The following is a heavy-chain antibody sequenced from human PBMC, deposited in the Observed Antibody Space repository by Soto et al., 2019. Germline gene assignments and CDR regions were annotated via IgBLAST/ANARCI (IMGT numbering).Heavy chain of an antibody. CDR3: ARLSGSYYGGWAFQL. CDR1: GGSISSYY. V-gene: IGHV4-59*08. Sequence: SETLSLTCTVSGGSISSYYWSWIRQPPGKGLEWIGYIYYSGSTNYNPSHKSRVTISVDTSKNQFSLKLSSVTAADTAEYYCARLSGSYYGGWAFQLWGQGTIVTISS. J-gene: IGHJ3*01. CDR2: IYYSGST. D-gene: IGHD3-10*01.